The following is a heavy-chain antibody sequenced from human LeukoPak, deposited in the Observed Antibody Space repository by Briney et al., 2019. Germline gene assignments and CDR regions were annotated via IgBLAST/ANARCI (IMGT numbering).Heavy chain of an antibody. CDR3: ARPKDYYDSSGYGC. CDR2: IIPILGIA. Sequence: SVKVSCKASGGTFSSYAISWVRQAPGQGLEWMGRIIPILGIANYAQKFQGRVTTTADKSTSTAYMELSSLRSEDTAVYYCARPKDYYDSSGYGCWGQGTLVTVSS. J-gene: IGHJ4*02. CDR1: GGTFSSYA. V-gene: IGHV1-69*04. D-gene: IGHD3-22*01.